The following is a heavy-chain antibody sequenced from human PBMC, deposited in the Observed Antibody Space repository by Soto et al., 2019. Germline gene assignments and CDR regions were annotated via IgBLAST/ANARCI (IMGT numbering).Heavy chain of an antibody. CDR2: ISGSGGST. Sequence: PGGSLRLSCAASGFTFSSYAMSWVRQAPGKGLEWVSAISGSGGSTYYADSVKVRFTISRDNSKNTLYLQMNSLRAEDTAVYYCAKPTVPLLWFGELLHFGYWGQGTLVTVSS. CDR1: GFTFSSYA. V-gene: IGHV3-23*01. J-gene: IGHJ4*02. D-gene: IGHD3-10*01. CDR3: AKPTVPLLWFGELLHFGY.